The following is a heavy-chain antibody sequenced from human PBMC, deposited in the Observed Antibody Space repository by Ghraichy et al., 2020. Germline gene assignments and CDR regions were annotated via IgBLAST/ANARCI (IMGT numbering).Heavy chain of an antibody. CDR2: IYPSGST. J-gene: IGHJ6*03. V-gene: IGHV4-61*02. Sequence: SETLSLTCTVSGASISSDNYYWSWIRQPAGKGLEWIGRIYPSGSTNYNPSLKSRVTMSVDMSKNRFSLKMNSVTAADTAVYFCARGKMVRGLIIKVNNYYMDVWGKGTTVTVSS. D-gene: IGHD3-10*01. CDR3: ARGKMVRGLIIKVNNYYMDV. CDR1: GASISSDNYY.